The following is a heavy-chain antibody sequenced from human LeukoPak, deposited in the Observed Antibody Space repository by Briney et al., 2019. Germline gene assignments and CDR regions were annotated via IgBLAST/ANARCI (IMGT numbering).Heavy chain of an antibody. Sequence: SETLSLTCTVSGGSISSSRYYWGWIRQPPGKGLEWIGSIYYSGSTYYNPSLKSRVTISVDTSKNQFSLKLSSVTAADTAVYYCARGRDNDYWGQGTLVTVSS. CDR1: GGSISSSRYY. J-gene: IGHJ4*02. CDR2: IYYSGST. V-gene: IGHV4-39*07. D-gene: IGHD1-14*01. CDR3: ARGRDNDY.